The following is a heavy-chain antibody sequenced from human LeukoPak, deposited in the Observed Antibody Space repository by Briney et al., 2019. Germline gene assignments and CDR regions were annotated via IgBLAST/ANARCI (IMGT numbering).Heavy chain of an antibody. CDR2: ISSNGGST. Sequence: GGSLRLSCAASGFTFSSYAMHWVRQAPGKGLEYVSAISSNGGSTYYANSVKGRFTISRDNSKNTLYLQMGSLRADDTAVYYCAKVAHYYGSGSYYEYYFDYWGQGTLVTVSS. V-gene: IGHV3-64*01. J-gene: IGHJ4*02. D-gene: IGHD3-10*01. CDR3: AKVAHYYGSGSYYEYYFDY. CDR1: GFTFSSYA.